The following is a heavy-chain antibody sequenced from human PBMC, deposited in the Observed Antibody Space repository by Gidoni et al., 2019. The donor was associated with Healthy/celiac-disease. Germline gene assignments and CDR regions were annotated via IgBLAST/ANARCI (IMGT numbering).Heavy chain of an antibody. D-gene: IGHD2-2*01. Sequence: QVQLQESGPGLVKPSETLSLTCTVSGGSISSYSWSWIRQPAGKGLEWIGRNYTSGSTNYHPSLKSRVTMSVDTSKNQFSLKLSSVTAADTAVYYCARDLVVPAAIGDYYYYYGMDVWGQGTTVTVSS. J-gene: IGHJ6*02. V-gene: IGHV4-4*07. CDR1: GGSISSYS. CDR2: NYTSGST. CDR3: ARDLVVPAAIGDYYYYYGMDV.